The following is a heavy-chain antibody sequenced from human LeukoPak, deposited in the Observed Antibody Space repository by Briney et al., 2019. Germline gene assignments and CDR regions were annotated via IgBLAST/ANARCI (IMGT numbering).Heavy chain of an antibody. Sequence: PSETLSLTCAVYGASFSDYNWSWIRQPPGKGLEWIGKINHRGSTNYNSSLKSRVSISIDTSKNQFSLNLRSVTAADTAVYYCARRKTENWNYIRGWFDPWGQGTLVTVSS. J-gene: IGHJ5*02. CDR2: INHRGST. CDR3: ARRKTENWNYIRGWFDP. CDR1: GASFSDYN. D-gene: IGHD1-7*01. V-gene: IGHV4-34*01.